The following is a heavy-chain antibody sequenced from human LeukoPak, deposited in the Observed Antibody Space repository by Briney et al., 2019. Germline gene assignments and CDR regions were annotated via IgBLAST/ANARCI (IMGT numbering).Heavy chain of an antibody. Sequence: PSETLSLTCAVSGGSISSSNWWSWVRQPPGKGLEWIGEIYHSGSTNYNPSLKSRVTISVDKSKNQFSLKLSSVTAADTAVYYCARGLPINRFLEWLPPTYFDYWGQGTLVTVSS. CDR2: IYHSGST. J-gene: IGHJ4*02. CDR1: GGSISSSNW. V-gene: IGHV4-4*02. CDR3: ARGLPINRFLEWLPPTYFDY. D-gene: IGHD3-3*01.